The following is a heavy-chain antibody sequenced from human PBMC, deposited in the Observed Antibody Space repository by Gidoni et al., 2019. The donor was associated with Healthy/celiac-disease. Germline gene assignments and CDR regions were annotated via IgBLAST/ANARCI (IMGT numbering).Heavy chain of an antibody. Sequence: ASVKVSCKASGYTFTSYYMLWVRQAPGQGLEWMGIINPSGGSTSYAQKFQGRVTMTRDTSTSTVYMELSSLRSEDTAVYYCARGLNSGYYLPFSFDGMDVWGQGTTVTVSS. V-gene: IGHV1-46*01. CDR1: GYTFTSYY. J-gene: IGHJ6*02. D-gene: IGHD3-22*01. CDR2: INPSGGST. CDR3: ARGLNSGYYLPFSFDGMDV.